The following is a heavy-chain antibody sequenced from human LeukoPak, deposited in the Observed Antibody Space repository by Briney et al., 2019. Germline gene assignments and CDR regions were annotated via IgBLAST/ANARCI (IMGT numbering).Heavy chain of an antibody. CDR1: GFTFSTYW. V-gene: IGHV3-7*01. D-gene: IGHD6-19*01. Sequence: PGGSLRLSCAASGFTFSTYWMSWVRQAPGKGPEWVANIKQDGSEKYYVDSVKGRFTISRDNAKNSLYLQINSLRAEDTAVYYCARNQWLVQDAFDNWGQGTMVTVSS. J-gene: IGHJ3*02. CDR3: ARNQWLVQDAFDN. CDR2: IKQDGSEK.